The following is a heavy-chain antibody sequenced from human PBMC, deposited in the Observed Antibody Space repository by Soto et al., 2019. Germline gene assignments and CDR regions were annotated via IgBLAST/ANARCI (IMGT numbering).Heavy chain of an antibody. CDR2: ISASNGNT. CDR3: ARVSKVYDALPGLFRFNP. V-gene: IGHV1-18*04. D-gene: IGHD3-9*01. CDR1: GYIFTSSD. J-gene: IGHJ5*02. Sequence: GASVKVSCKASGYIFTSSDISWVRQAPGQGLEWVGSISASNGNTNYAQNVQGRVTMTTDISTRTAYLELRSLRSYDTAVYYCARVSKVYDALPGLFRFNPWGQGTLVTVSS.